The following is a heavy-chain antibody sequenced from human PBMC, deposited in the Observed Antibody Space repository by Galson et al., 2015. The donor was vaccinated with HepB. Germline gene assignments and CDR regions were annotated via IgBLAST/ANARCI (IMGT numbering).Heavy chain of an antibody. V-gene: IGHV7-4-1*02. J-gene: IGHJ5*02. CDR3: ARLIAVAGTSAPSEVS. CDR1: GYTFTSYA. Sequence: SVKVSCKASGYTFTSYAMNWVRQAPGQGLEWMGWINTNTGNPTYAQGFTGRFVFSLDTSVSTAYLQISSLKAEDTAVYYCARLIAVAGTSAPSEVSWGQGTLVTVSS. D-gene: IGHD6-19*01. CDR2: INTNTGNP.